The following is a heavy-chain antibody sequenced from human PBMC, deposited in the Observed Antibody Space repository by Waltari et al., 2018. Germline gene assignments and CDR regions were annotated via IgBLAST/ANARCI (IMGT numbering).Heavy chain of an antibody. V-gene: IGHV3-30-3*01. CDR1: GFTFSSYA. CDR2: ISYDGSNK. CDR3: ARWDDDYGDSPVV. D-gene: IGHD4-17*01. J-gene: IGHJ3*01. Sequence: QVQLVESGGGVVQPGRSLRLSCAASGFTFSSYAMHWVRQAPGKGLEWVAVISYDGSNKYYADSVKGRFTISRDNSKNTLYLQMNSLRAEDTAVYYCARWDDDYGDSPVVWGQGTMVTVSS.